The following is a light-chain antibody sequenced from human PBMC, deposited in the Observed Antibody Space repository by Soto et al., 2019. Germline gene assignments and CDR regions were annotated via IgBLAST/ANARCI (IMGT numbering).Light chain of an antibody. J-gene: IGKJ5*01. Sequence: EMVLPQSPSTLSLSPGEIATLSCRASPSVSSSLAWYQQKPGQAPRLLIYDASNRATGIPARFSGSGSGTDFTLTISSLEPEDFAVYYCQQRSNWPPSPFGQGTRLEIK. CDR3: QQRSNWPPSP. CDR2: DAS. V-gene: IGKV3-11*01. CDR1: PSVSSS.